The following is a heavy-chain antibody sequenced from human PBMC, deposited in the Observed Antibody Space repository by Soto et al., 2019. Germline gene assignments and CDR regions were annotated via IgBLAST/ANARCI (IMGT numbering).Heavy chain of an antibody. CDR3: VKDSIAVAGTAFDI. J-gene: IGHJ3*02. V-gene: IGHV3-64D*06. Sequence: GGSLRLSCSASGFTFSSYAMHWVRQAPGKGLEYVSAISSNGGSTYYADSVKGRFTISRDNSKNTLYLQMSSLRAEDTSVYYCVKDSIAVAGTAFDIWGQGTMVTVSS. D-gene: IGHD6-19*01. CDR2: ISSNGGST. CDR1: GFTFSSYA.